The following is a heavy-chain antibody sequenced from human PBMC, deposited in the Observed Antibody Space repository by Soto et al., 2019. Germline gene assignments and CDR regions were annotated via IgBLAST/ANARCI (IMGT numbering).Heavy chain of an antibody. V-gene: IGHV4-39*01. D-gene: IGHD2-21*01. CDR1: GDSITSINNC. J-gene: IGHJ6*03. CDR3: TTVVIPGTRHMD. CDR2: IYYDGPT. Sequence: AETLSLTWRVAGDSITSINNCWGWIRQPPGMGLEWIATIYYDGPTFYNPSLKSRVAMSIDTSKNQFSLNLTSVIATDTAVYYCTTVVIPGTRHMD.